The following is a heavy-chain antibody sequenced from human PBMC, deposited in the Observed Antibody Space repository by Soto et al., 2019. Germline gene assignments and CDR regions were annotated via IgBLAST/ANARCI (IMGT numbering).Heavy chain of an antibody. D-gene: IGHD1-26*01. V-gene: IGHV1-69*08. Sequence: QVQLVQSGAEVKKPGSSVKVSCKASGCTFSSYTISWVRQAPGQGLEWMGRIIPILGIANYAQKFQGRVTITADKSTSTAYMELSSLRSEDTAVYYCARDRLVSPGGDWGQGTLVTVSS. CDR3: ARDRLVSPGGD. CDR2: IIPILGIA. CDR1: GCTFSSYT. J-gene: IGHJ4*02.